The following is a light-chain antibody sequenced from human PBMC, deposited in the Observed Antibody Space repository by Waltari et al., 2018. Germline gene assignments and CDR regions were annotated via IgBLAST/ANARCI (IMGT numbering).Light chain of an antibody. CDR2: VDSDGSH. Sequence: QLVLTQSPSASASLGASVKLTCTLSSGHSTNVIAWLQEQPEKGPRYLMKVDSDGSHRKGDDIPDRFSGSGSGAERYRTISSLQSEDEADYYCETGGHGTWVFGGGTKLTVL. V-gene: IGLV4-69*01. J-gene: IGLJ3*02. CDR3: ETGGHGTWV. CDR1: SGHSTNV.